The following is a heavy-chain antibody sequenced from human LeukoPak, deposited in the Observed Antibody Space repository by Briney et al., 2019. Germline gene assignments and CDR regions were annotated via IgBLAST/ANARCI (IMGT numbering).Heavy chain of an antibody. J-gene: IGHJ4*02. D-gene: IGHD3-22*01. CDR1: GGSISSSRYY. V-gene: IGHV4-61*01. CDR2: IYYSGST. CDR3: ARATSSGYYYLL. Sequence: SETLSLTCTVSGGSISSSRYYWSWIRQPPGKGLEWIGYIYYSGSTNYNPSLKSRVNISVDTSKNQFSLKLSSVTAADTAVYYCARATSSGYYYLLWGQGTLVTVSS.